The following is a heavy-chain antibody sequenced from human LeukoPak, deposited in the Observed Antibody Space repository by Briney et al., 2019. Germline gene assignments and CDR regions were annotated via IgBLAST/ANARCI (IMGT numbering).Heavy chain of an antibody. D-gene: IGHD3-22*01. V-gene: IGHV4-31*03. Sequence: SETLFLTCTVSGASFSSGDQYWNWIRQRPGEGLEWIGSIHPSGALYNNPSLESRVTISIDTSKNQFSLNLNSVTAADTAVYFCSRGLDSRKLGYWGQGTLVTVSS. J-gene: IGHJ4*02. CDR1: GASFSSGDQY. CDR3: SRGLDSRKLGY. CDR2: IHPSGAL.